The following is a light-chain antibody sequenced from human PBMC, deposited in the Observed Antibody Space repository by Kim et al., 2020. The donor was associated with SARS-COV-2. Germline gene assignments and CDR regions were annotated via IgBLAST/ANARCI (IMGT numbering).Light chain of an antibody. CDR2: TNN. V-gene: IGLV1-44*01. Sequence: QSVLTQPPSASGTPGQRVTISCSGSSSNIGSNPVNWYQQFPGTAPKLLIYTNNQWPSGVPDRFSGSKSGTSASLAISGLQSEDEADYYCAAWDDSLNGVIFGGGTQLTDL. CDR3: AAWDDSLNGVI. CDR1: SSNIGSNP. J-gene: IGLJ2*01.